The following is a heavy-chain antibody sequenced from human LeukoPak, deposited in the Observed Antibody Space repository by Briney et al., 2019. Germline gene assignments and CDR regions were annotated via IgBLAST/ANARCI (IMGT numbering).Heavy chain of an antibody. CDR1: GYTFTGYY. Sequence: ASVKVSCKASGYTFTGYYMHWVRQAPGQGLEWMGWINPNSGGTNYAQKFQGRVTMTRDTSISTAYMELSSLRSDDTAVYYCARGARPSSSWYDLDYWGQGTLVTVSS. J-gene: IGHJ4*02. CDR2: INPNSGGT. CDR3: ARGARPSSSWYDLDY. D-gene: IGHD6-13*01. V-gene: IGHV1-2*02.